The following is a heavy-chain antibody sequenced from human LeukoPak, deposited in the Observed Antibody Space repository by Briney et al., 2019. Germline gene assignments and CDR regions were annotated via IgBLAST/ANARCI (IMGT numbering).Heavy chain of an antibody. Sequence: SETLSLTCAGFGGSFSGYYWRLIPQPPGKGLEWIGEIIHSGSTNYNPSLKSRVTISVDTSKNQFSLKLTSMTAADTAVYYCARGGPHYLARLDPFDFWGRGTLVTVPS. CDR3: ARGGPHYLARLDPFDF. V-gene: IGHV4-34*01. J-gene: IGHJ4*02. D-gene: IGHD6-25*01. CDR2: IIHSGST. CDR1: GGSFSGYY.